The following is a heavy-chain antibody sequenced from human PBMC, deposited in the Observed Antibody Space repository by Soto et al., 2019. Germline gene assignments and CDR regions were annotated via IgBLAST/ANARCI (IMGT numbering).Heavy chain of an antibody. CDR2: INHSGST. D-gene: IGHD2-15*01. V-gene: IGHV4-34*01. Sequence: QVQLQQWGAGLLKPSETLSLTCAVYGGSFSGYYWSWIRQPPGKGLEWIGEINHSGSTNYNPSLKSRVTISVDTSKNQFSLKLSYVTAADTAVYYCARRECSGGSCYVPDWGQGTLVTVSS. CDR1: GGSFSGYY. J-gene: IGHJ4*02. CDR3: ARRECSGGSCYVPD.